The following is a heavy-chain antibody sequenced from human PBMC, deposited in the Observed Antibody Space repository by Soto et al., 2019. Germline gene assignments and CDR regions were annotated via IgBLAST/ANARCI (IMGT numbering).Heavy chain of an antibody. CDR2: IKQDGSEK. J-gene: IGHJ4*02. Sequence: GGSLRLSCAASGFTFSSYWMSWVRQAPGKGLEWVANIKQDGSEKYYVDSVKGRFTISRDNAKNSLYLQMNSLRAEDTAVYYCARVSGSGSYYHTLDYWGQGTQVTVPS. D-gene: IGHD3-10*01. V-gene: IGHV3-7*03. CDR1: GFTFSSYW. CDR3: ARVSGSGSYYHTLDY.